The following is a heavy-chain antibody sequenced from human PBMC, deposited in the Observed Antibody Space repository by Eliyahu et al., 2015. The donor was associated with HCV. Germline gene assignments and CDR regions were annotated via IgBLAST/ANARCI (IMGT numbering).Heavy chain of an antibody. J-gene: IGHJ6*03. CDR1: GFTXXXNYA. CDR3: AKAQEAPRVGYYYYYMDV. V-gene: IGHV3-23*03. Sequence: EVQLLESGGGLVQPGGSLRLSCSASGFTXXXNYAMXWVRQAPGKGLEGVSVLYTGDDTTYYADSVKGRFTISRDNSKNTLYLQMNSLRAEDTAVYYCAKAQEAPRVGYYYYYMDVWGKGTRVTVSS. CDR2: LYTGDDTT. D-gene: IGHD1-26*01.